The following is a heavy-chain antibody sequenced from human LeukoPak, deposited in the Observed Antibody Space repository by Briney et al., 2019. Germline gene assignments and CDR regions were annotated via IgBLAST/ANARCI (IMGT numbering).Heavy chain of an antibody. Sequence: PSETLSLTCTVSGGSISSYYWSWIRQPPGKGLEWIGYIYYSGSTNYNPSLKSRVTISVDTSKNQFSLKLSSVTAADTAVYYCARGALRHSSGWHFFGGWFDPWGQGTLVTVSS. J-gene: IGHJ5*02. D-gene: IGHD6-19*01. CDR1: GGSISSYY. CDR2: IYYSGST. V-gene: IGHV4-59*01. CDR3: ARGALRHSSGWHFFGGWFDP.